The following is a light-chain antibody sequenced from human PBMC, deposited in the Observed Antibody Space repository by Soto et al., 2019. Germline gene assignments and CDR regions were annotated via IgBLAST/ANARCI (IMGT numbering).Light chain of an antibody. V-gene: IGKV3-15*01. J-gene: IGKJ4*01. CDR3: QQYNDWPPQLT. CDR1: QSVSSN. CDR2: SAS. Sequence: ETVMTQSPATLSVSPGERATLSCRASQSVSSNLAWYQQKLGQAPRLLIYSASTRATDIPARFSGSGSGTESTLTISSLQSEDSAVYYCQQYNDWPPQLTFGGGTKVEIK.